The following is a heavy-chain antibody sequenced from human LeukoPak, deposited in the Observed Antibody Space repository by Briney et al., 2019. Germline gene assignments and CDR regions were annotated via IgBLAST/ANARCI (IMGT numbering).Heavy chain of an antibody. CDR2: MYHSGST. D-gene: IGHD2-2*02. V-gene: IGHV4-38-2*01. J-gene: IGHJ4*02. CDR3: ARQSNTLIYTRPFAS. CDR1: GYSISSGSY. Sequence: PSETLSLTCAVSGYSISSGSYWGWIRQPPGKGLEYIGSMYHSGSTYYNPSLKSRVTISVDTSKNQFSLNLRSVTAADTAVYYCARQSNTLIYTRPFASWGQGTQVTVSS.